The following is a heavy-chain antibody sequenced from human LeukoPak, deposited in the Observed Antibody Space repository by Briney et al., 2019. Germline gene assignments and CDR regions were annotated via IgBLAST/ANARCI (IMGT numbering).Heavy chain of an antibody. CDR2: ISGSGSST. Sequence: GGSLRLSCVASGFTFNWYAFHWVRQAPGKGLEWVSAISGSGSSTYYADSVKGRFTISRDNSKNTVYLEMNSLRADDTAVYYCARGQRWGQGTLVTVSS. J-gene: IGHJ4*02. D-gene: IGHD6-25*01. CDR3: ARGQR. CDR1: GFTFNWYA. V-gene: IGHV3-23*01.